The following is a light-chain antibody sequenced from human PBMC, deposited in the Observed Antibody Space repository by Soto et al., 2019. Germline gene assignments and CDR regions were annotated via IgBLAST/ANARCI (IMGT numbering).Light chain of an antibody. CDR3: QQFDSHPPT. CDR2: RAT. CDR1: QGIGPY. Sequence: DIHLTQSPSFLSASVGDTVTITCRASQGIGPYLAWLQQKPGTAPRLLISRATTLQTAVPARWFGSGSGADFTLTISNLEPEDFATYYCQQFDSHPPTFGGGTIVAIK. J-gene: IGKJ4*01. V-gene: IGKV1-9*01.